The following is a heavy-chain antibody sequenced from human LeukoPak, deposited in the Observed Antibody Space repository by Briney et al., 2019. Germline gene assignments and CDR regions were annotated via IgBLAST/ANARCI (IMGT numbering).Heavy chain of an antibody. V-gene: IGHV1-69*06. CDR3: AKGVRLSSNYYMDV. J-gene: IGHJ6*03. Sequence: SVKVSCKASGGTFSSYAISWVRQAPGQGLEWMGRIIPIFGTATYAQKFQGRVTITADKSTSTAYMELSSLRSEDTAVYYCAKGVRLSSNYYMDVWGKGTTVTVSS. D-gene: IGHD5/OR15-5a*01. CDR2: IIPIFGTA. CDR1: GGTFSSYA.